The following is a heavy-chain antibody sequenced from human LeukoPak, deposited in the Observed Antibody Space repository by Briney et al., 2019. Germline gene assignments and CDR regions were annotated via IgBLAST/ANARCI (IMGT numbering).Heavy chain of an antibody. CDR2: ISYDGNNS. Sequence: GGSLRLSCAASGFTFSSYSMNWVRQAPGKGLEWVAVISYDGNNSYYADSVKGRFTFSRDNSKNTVYLQMSSLRPEDTAMYYCARDLSWSFDYWGQGTVVTVSS. D-gene: IGHD6-13*01. CDR3: ARDLSWSFDY. CDR1: GFTFSSYS. V-gene: IGHV3-30*03. J-gene: IGHJ4*02.